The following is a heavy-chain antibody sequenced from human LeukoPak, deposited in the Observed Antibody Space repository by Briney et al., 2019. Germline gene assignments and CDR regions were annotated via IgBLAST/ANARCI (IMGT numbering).Heavy chain of an antibody. CDR2: INGSGGST. CDR3: AKGWTALDY. CDR1: GFTLSTYG. D-gene: IGHD3/OR15-3a*01. Sequence: PGGSLRLSCAASGFTLSTYGMSWVRQAPGKGLEWVSAINGSGGSTYYADSVKGRFNISRDNSKNTLYLQMNSLRAEDTAVYYCAKGWTALDYWGQGTLVTVSS. V-gene: IGHV3-23*01. J-gene: IGHJ4*02.